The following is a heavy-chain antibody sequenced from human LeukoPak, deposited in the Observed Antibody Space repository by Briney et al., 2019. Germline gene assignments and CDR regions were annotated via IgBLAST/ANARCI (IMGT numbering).Heavy chain of an antibody. CDR2: ISGSGGST. CDR1: GFTFSSYA. D-gene: IGHD4-23*01. Sequence: GGSLRLSCAASGFTFSSYAMSWVRQAPGKGLEWVSAISGSGGSTCYADSVKGRFTISRDNSKNTLYLQMNSLRAEDTAVYYCARAPGYGGSSYYFDYWGQGTLVTVSS. V-gene: IGHV3-23*01. CDR3: ARAPGYGGSSYYFDY. J-gene: IGHJ4*02.